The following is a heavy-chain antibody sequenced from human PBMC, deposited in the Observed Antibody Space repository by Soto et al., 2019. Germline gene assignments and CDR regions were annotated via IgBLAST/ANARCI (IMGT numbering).Heavy chain of an antibody. V-gene: IGHV3-21*01. CDR2: ISSSSSYI. CDR3: ARDHKKSSGWYVAAFDI. J-gene: IGHJ3*02. D-gene: IGHD6-19*01. CDR1: GFTFSSYS. Sequence: GGSLRLSCAASGFTFSSYSMNWVRQAPGKGLEWVSSISSSSSYIYYADSVKGRFTNSRDNAKNSLYLQMNSLGAENRAVYYCARDHKKSSGWYVAAFDIWGQGTMVTVSS.